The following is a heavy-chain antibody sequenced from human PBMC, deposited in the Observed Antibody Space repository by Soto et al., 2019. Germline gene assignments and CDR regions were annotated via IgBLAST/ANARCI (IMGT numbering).Heavy chain of an antibody. V-gene: IGHV3-21*01. CDR1: GFTFSSYS. CDR2: ISSSSSYI. J-gene: IGHJ4*02. CDR3: AREPATGDLYFDY. Sequence: GGSLRLSCAASGFTFSSYSMNWVRQAPGKGLEWVSSISSSSSYIYYADSVKGRFTISRDNAKNSLYLQMNSLRAEDTAVYYCAREPATGDLYFDYWGQGTLVTVSS. D-gene: IGHD7-27*01.